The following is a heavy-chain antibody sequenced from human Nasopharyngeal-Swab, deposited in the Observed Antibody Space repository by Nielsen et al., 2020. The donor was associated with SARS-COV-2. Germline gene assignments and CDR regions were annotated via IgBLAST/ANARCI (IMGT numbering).Heavy chain of an antibody. D-gene: IGHD1-26*01. CDR3: ARVFPPRVIVGVTELDY. CDR2: INHSGST. Sequence: SETLSLTCAVSGGSISSSNWWSWIRQPPGKGLEWIGEINHSGSTNYNPSLKSRVTISVDTSKNQFSLKLSSVTAADTAVYYCARVFPPRVIVGVTELDYWGQGTLVTVSS. V-gene: IGHV4-4*02. CDR1: GGSISSSNW. J-gene: IGHJ4*02.